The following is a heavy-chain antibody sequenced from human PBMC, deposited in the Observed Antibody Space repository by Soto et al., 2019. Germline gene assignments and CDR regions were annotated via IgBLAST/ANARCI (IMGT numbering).Heavy chain of an antibody. CDR3: ANRPRYYHMDV. Sequence: PGGSLRLSCAASGFTFSSYGMTWVGQAPGKGLEWVATISGSDGGTYYADSAKDRFTISRDNSKNTLYLQMNNLRAEDTAVYYCANRPRYYHMDVWGQGTTVTVSS. CDR2: ISGSDGGT. V-gene: IGHV3-23*01. CDR1: GFTFSSYG. J-gene: IGHJ6*02.